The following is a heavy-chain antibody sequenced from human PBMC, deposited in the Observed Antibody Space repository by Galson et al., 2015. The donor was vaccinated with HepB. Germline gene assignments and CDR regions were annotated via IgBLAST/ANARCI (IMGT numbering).Heavy chain of an antibody. CDR2: INTNNGNT. J-gene: IGHJ2*01. CDR1: GYIFTTYS. D-gene: IGHD4-23*01. V-gene: IGHV1-18*01. CDR3: ARENDYGGNHWYFDL. Sequence: SVKVSCKASGYIFTTYSISWVRQAPGQGLEWMGMINTNNGNTNYAQKFQGRVTMTTDTSRSTAYLELRSLRSDDTALYYCARENDYGGNHWYFDLWGRGTLVTVSP.